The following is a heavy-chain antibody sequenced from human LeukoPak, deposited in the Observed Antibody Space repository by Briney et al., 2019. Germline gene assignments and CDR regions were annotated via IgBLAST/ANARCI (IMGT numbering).Heavy chain of an antibody. V-gene: IGHV1-46*01. J-gene: IGHJ3*02. CDR1: GYTFTTHY. CDR3: ARPANLYYASDAFDI. D-gene: IGHD3-16*01. CDR2: INPSGLWS. Sequence: GASVKVSCKASGYTFTTHYMHWVRQAPGQGLEWMGVINPSGLWSSSAQKFQGRVTMTANTSTNTASMELRSLRSDDTAVYYCARPANLYYASDAFDIWGQGTMVTVSS.